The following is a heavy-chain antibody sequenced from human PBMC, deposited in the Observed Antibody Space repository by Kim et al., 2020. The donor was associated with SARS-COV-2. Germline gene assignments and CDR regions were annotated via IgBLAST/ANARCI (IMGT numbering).Heavy chain of an antibody. V-gene: IGHV3-30*04. CDR1: GFTFSSYA. CDR2: ISYDGSDK. Sequence: GGSLRLSCAASGFTFSSYAMHWVRQAPGKGLEWVAVISYDGSDKYYADSVKGRFTISRDNSKNTLYLQMNSLRAEDTAVYYCAREGSSGWYGGKFDYWGQGTLLTDSS. CDR3: AREGSSGWYGGKFDY. D-gene: IGHD6-19*01. J-gene: IGHJ4*02.